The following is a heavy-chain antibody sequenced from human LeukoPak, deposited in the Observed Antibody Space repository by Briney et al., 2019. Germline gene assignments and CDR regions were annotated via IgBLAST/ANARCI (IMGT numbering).Heavy chain of an antibody. CDR3: ARERYCTNGVCYSPIHAASPSIAVAAAGAFDI. CDR2: IYHSGST. J-gene: IGHJ3*02. D-gene: IGHD2-8*01. CDR1: GGSISSSNW. V-gene: IGHV4-4*02. Sequence: PSETLSLTCIVSGGSISSSNWWSWVRQPPGKGLEWIGEIYHSGSTNYNPSLKSRVTISVDKSKNQFSLKLSSVTAADTAVYYCARERYCTNGVCYSPIHAASPSIAVAAAGAFDIWGQGTMVTVSS.